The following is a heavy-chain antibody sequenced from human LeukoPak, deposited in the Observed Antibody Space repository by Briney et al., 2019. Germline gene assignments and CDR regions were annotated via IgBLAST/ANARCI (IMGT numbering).Heavy chain of an antibody. D-gene: IGHD2-15*01. Sequence: MSSETLSLTCAVSGGSISSTNWWSWVRQPPGKGLEWIGEIYHSGRTKYNPSLKGRGTISVDKSKNQFSLKLTSVTAADTAVYYCARVDGSCSGGSCPSGNWFDPWGQGTLVTVSS. CDR3: ARVDGSCSGGSCPSGNWFDP. CDR2: IYHSGRT. J-gene: IGHJ5*02. V-gene: IGHV4-4*02. CDR1: GGSISSTNW.